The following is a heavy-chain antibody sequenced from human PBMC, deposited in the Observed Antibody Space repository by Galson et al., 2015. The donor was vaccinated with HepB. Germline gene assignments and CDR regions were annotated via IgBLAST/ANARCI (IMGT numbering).Heavy chain of an antibody. CDR3: SRSLDF. CDR2: INQGGSVK. CDR1: GFTFSDYW. J-gene: IGHJ4*02. V-gene: IGHV3-7*01. Sequence: SLRLSCAASGFTFSDYWMDWVRQAPGKGPEWVANINQGGSVKYYLDSVKGRFTISRDNAKNSLYLQVTSLRAEDTGVYYCSRSLDFWGQGTLVTVSS.